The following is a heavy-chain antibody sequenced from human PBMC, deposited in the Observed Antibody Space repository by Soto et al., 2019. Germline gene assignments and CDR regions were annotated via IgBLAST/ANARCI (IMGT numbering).Heavy chain of an antibody. D-gene: IGHD4-17*01. CDR3: ARPAVDYGRGQDY. CDR1: GGSISSSSYY. Sequence: QLQLQESGPGLVKPSETLSLTCTVSGGSISSSSYYWGWIRQPPGKGLEWIGSIYYSGSTYYNPSLKSRVPLFVDTSKDQFSLKVSSVTAADTAVYYCARPAVDYGRGQDYWGQGTLVTVSS. CDR2: IYYSGST. J-gene: IGHJ4*02. V-gene: IGHV4-39*01.